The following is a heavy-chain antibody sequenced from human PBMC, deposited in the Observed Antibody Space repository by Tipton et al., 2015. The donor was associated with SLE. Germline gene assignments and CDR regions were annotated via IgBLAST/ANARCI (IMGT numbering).Heavy chain of an antibody. D-gene: IGHD6-13*01. Sequence: TLSLTCTVSGGSISSSSYYWGWIRQPPGKGLEWIGYIYYSGNTYNNPPLKSRVTISVDTSKNQFSLKLSSVTAADTAVYYCARDGSSTHYFDYWGQGTLVTVSS. CDR1: GGSISSSSYY. CDR3: ARDGSSTHYFDY. V-gene: IGHV4-39*07. CDR2: IYYSGNT. J-gene: IGHJ4*02.